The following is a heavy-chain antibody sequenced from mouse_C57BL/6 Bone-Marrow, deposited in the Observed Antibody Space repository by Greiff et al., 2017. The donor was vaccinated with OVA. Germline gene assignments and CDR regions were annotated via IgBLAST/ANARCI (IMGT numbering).Heavy chain of an antibody. CDR2: ISDGGSYT. CDR3: ARVGNGNVDY. V-gene: IGHV5-4*03. D-gene: IGHD2-1*01. Sequence: DVKLVESGGGLVKPGGSLKLSCAASGFTFSSYAMSWVRQTPEKRLEWVATISDGGSYTYYPDNVKGRFTISRDNAKNNLYLQMSHLKSEDTAMYYCARVGNGNVDYWGQGTTLTVSS. J-gene: IGHJ2*01. CDR1: GFTFSSYA.